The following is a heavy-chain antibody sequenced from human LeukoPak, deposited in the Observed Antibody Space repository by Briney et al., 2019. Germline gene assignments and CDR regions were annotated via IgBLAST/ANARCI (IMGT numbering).Heavy chain of an antibody. CDR3: ARAESYYDILTGYYAPWGMDV. CDR1: GGSISSYY. J-gene: IGHJ6*04. V-gene: IGHV4-59*01. CDR2: IYYSGST. Sequence: SETLSLTCTVSGGSISSYYWSWIRQPPGKGLEWIGYIYYSGSTNYNPSLKSRVTISVDTSKNQFSLKLCSVTAADTAVYYCARAESYYDILTGYYAPWGMDVWGKGTTVTVSS. D-gene: IGHD3-9*01.